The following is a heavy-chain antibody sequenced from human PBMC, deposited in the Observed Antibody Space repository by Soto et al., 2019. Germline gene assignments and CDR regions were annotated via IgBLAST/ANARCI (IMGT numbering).Heavy chain of an antibody. V-gene: IGHV3-64D*06. D-gene: IGHD3-10*01. CDR3: VNNRNLDRGEGHRFDP. CDR1: GFTFSSYA. CDR2: ISSNGGST. J-gene: IGHJ5*02. Sequence: GGSLRLSCSASGFTFSSYAMHWVRQAPGKGLEYVSAISSNGGSTYYADSVKGRFTISRDNSKNTLYLQMSSLRAEDTAVYYCVNNRNLDRGEGHRFDPWGQGTLVTVSS.